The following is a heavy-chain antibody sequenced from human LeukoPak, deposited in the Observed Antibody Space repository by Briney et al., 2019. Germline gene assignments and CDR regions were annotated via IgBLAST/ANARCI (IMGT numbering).Heavy chain of an antibody. Sequence: PSETLSLTCTVSGGSFTDYYWGWIRQPPGKGLEWIGSIYYRGNTFYNPSLRNRVSISIDTSKGRFSLNLNSVTAADTAVYFCTRDREHGIQDSWGQGTLVTVS. V-gene: IGHV4-39*07. CDR2: IYYRGNT. J-gene: IGHJ4*02. CDR3: TRDREHGIQDS. D-gene: IGHD1-26*01. CDR1: GGSFTDYY.